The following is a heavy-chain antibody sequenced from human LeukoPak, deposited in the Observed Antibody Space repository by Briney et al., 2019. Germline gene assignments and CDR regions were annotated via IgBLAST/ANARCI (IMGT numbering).Heavy chain of an antibody. CDR1: GYTFTGYY. J-gene: IGHJ6*02. Sequence: ASVTVSCKASGYTFTGYYMHWVRQAPGQGLEWMGWFNPNSGGTNYAQKFQGRVTMTRDTSISTAYMELSRLRSDDTAVYYCARVQQLVLDYYYGMDVWGQGTTVTVSS. CDR2: FNPNSGGT. CDR3: ARVQQLVLDYYYGMDV. V-gene: IGHV1-2*02. D-gene: IGHD6-13*01.